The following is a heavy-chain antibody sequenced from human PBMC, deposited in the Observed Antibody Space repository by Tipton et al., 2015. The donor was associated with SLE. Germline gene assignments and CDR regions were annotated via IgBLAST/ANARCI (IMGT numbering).Heavy chain of an antibody. CDR3: ARGRSRKPSSINWPYYFDS. D-gene: IGHD1-20*01. Sequence: TLSLTCTVSGDSITSEYCYWTWIRQYPGKGLEWIGYISYSGHTYYNPSLTRRLTLSHGPSKSQFSLTLNSVTAADTAVYYCARGRSRKPSSINWPYYFDSWGQGTLVTVSS. CDR2: ISYSGHT. V-gene: IGHV4-31*03. CDR1: GDSITSEYCY. J-gene: IGHJ4*02.